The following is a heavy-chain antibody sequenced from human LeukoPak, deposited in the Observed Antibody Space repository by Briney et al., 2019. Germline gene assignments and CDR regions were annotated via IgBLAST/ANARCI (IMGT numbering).Heavy chain of an antibody. CDR2: IIPIFGTA. D-gene: IGHD6-13*01. CDR3: ARGDSSSWFYGDY. J-gene: IGHJ4*02. V-gene: IGHV1-69*06. CDR1: GGTFSSYA. Sequence: SVKVSCKASGGTFSSYAISWVRQAPGQGLEWMGGIIPIFGTANYAQEFQGRVTITADKSTSTAYMELSSLRSEDTAVYYCARGDSSSWFYGDYWGQGTLVTVSS.